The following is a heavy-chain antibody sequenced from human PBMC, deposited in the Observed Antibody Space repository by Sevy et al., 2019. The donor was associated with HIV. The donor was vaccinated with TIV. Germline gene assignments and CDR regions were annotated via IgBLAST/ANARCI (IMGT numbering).Heavy chain of an antibody. D-gene: IGHD3-10*01. Sequence: GGSLRLSCAASGLTFSSYAMHWIRQAPGNGLEWVAVISYDGSNKYYADSVKGRFTISRDNSKNTLYLQMNSLRAEDTAVYYCAREERITMVRGGGYYFDYWGQGTMVTVSS. CDR1: GLTFSSYA. CDR2: ISYDGSNK. CDR3: AREERITMVRGGGYYFDY. J-gene: IGHJ4*02. V-gene: IGHV3-30-3*01.